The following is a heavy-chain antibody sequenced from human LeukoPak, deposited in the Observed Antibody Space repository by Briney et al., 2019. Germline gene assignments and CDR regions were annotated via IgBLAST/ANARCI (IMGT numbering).Heavy chain of an antibody. D-gene: IGHD6-19*01. J-gene: IGHJ6*03. V-gene: IGHV1-24*01. CDR2: FDPEDGET. CDR3: TRTQEAGYSSGRYDSYYYYYMDV. Sequence: ASVKVSCKVSGYTLTELSMHWVRQAPGKGLEWMGGFDPEDGETIYAQKFQGRVTMTEDTSTDTVYMELSSLRSEDTAVYYCTRTQEAGYSSGRYDSYYYYYMDVWGKGTTVTISS. CDR1: GYTLTELS.